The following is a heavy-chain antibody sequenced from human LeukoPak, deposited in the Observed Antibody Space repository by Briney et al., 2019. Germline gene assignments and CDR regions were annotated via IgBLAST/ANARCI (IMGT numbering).Heavy chain of an antibody. D-gene: IGHD3-22*01. CDR3: AKGHSSGYYFSY. J-gene: IGHJ4*02. V-gene: IGHV3-23*01. Sequence: GGSLRLSCADSGVTFSSYAMSWVRQAPGRGLEWVSVISGSGGSTYYADSVKGRFTISRDNSKNTLYLQMNSLRAEETALYYCAKGHSSGYYFSYWGQGTLVTVSS. CDR1: GVTFSSYA. CDR2: ISGSGGST.